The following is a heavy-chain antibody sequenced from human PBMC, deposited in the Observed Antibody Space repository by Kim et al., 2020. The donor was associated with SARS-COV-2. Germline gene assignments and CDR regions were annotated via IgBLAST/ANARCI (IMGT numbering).Heavy chain of an antibody. J-gene: IGHJ4*01. CDR2: IGSNGGDI. V-gene: IGHV3-21*01. Sequence: GGSLRLSCAASGFSFNSYSINWVRQAPGKGLEWVASIGSNGGDISYADSVKGQFTISRDNANKSAFLHMNSLRVADTAVYSCTRNRFFDWLFRSTFDFWG. CDR1: GFSFNSYS. CDR3: TRNRFFDWLFRSTFDF. D-gene: IGHD3-9*01.